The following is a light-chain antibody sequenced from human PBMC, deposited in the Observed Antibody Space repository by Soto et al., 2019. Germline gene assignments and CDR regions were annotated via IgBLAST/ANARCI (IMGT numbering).Light chain of an antibody. J-gene: IGKJ1*01. Sequence: EIVMTQSPATLSVSPGERVTLSCRASQSVSNNLARYQQTGGQAPRLLIYGASTRATAIPARFSGSGSGTEFTLTISSLQTEGFAVYYCQQYTNGPRTFGQGTKVEIK. CDR2: GAS. CDR3: QQYTNGPRT. V-gene: IGKV3-15*01. CDR1: QSVSNN.